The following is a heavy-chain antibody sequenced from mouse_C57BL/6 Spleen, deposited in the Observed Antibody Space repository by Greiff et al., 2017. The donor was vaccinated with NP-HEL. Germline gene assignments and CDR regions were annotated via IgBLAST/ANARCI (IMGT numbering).Heavy chain of an antibody. CDR1: GYTFTSYW. J-gene: IGHJ4*01. Sequence: QVQLKQPGAELVKPGASVKLSCKASGYTFTSYWMQWVKQRPGQGLEWIGEIDPSDSYTNYNQKFKGKATLTVDTSSSTAYMQLSSLTSEDSAVYYCARSPIHYAMDYWGQGTSVTVSS. CDR2: IDPSDSYT. V-gene: IGHV1-50*01. CDR3: ARSPIHYAMDY. D-gene: IGHD6-5*01.